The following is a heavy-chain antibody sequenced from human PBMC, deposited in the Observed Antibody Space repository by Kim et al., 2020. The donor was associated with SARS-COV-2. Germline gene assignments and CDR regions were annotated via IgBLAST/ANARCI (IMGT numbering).Heavy chain of an antibody. V-gene: IGHV4-39*01. CDR3: ASVLVGATFYYYYYGMDV. Sequence: SETLSLTCTVSGGSISSSSYYWGWIRQPPGKGLEWIGSIYYSGSTYYNPSLKSRVTISVDTSKNQFSLKLSSVTAADTAVYYCASVLVGATFYYYYYGMDVWGQGTTVTVSS. CDR1: GGSISSSSYY. J-gene: IGHJ6*02. D-gene: IGHD1-26*01. CDR2: IYYSGST.